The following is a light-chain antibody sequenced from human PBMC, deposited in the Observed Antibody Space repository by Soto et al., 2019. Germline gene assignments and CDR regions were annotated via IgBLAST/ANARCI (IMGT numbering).Light chain of an antibody. CDR1: QSVDSA. J-gene: IGKJ1*01. Sequence: EIALRQIPGTLSLSPGERATLSCRASQSVDSALAWYQQKPGQVPRVLIYGASTGATGLPARFSGSGSGTEFTLTISSLQSEDFAVYYCEQYRDWPPTFGQGTKV. V-gene: IGKV3-15*01. CDR3: EQYRDWPPT. CDR2: GAS.